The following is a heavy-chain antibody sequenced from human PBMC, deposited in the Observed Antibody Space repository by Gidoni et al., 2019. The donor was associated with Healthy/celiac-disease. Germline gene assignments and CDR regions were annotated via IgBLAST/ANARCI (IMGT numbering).Heavy chain of an antibody. D-gene: IGHD3-10*01. Sequence: QVQLQQWGAGLLKPSETLSLTCAVYGGSFSGYYWGWIRQPPGKGLEWIGEINHSGSTNYNPPLKSPVTISVDTSKNQFSLKLSSVTAADTAVYYCARVGLLWFGELRAWFDPWGQGTLVTVSS. J-gene: IGHJ5*02. CDR1: GGSFSGYY. CDR2: INHSGST. CDR3: ARVGLLWFGELRAWFDP. V-gene: IGHV4-34*01.